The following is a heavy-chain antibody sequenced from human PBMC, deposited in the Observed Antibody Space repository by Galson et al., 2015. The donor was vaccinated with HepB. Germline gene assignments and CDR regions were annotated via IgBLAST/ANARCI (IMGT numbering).Heavy chain of an antibody. J-gene: IGHJ4*02. CDR3: ARDIGGGWYAFDY. V-gene: IGHV3-30*03. Sequence: SLRLSCAASGFTFSSYGMHWVRQAPGKGLEWVAVISYDGSNKYYADSVKGRFTISRDNSKNTLYLQMNSLRAEDTAVYYCARDIGGGWYAFDYWGQGTLVTVSS. D-gene: IGHD6-19*01. CDR1: GFTFSSYG. CDR2: ISYDGSNK.